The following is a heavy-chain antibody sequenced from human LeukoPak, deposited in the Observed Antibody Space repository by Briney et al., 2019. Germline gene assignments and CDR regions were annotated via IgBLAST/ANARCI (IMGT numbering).Heavy chain of an antibody. CDR1: GFTFSSYW. CDR3: TREQDREAAATVIGDS. V-gene: IGHV3-7*01. Sequence: GGSLRLSCAVSGFTFSSYWMTWVRQAPGKGLEWVANIKQDGSQKYYVDSVKGRFSISRDNAKNSLYLQMNSLRAEDTAVYYCTREQDREAAATVIGDSWGQGTLVTVSS. D-gene: IGHD2-15*01. J-gene: IGHJ4*02. CDR2: IKQDGSQK.